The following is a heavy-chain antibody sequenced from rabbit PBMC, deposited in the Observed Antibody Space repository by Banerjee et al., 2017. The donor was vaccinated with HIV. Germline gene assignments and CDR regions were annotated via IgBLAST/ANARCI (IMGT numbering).Heavy chain of an antibody. Sequence: QLKESGGGLVQPGGSLKLSCKASGIDFSLYYMSWVRQAPGKGLEWIGYIDPIFGTTYYATWVDGRFTISSHNAQNTLWLQPNSLTAADTATYFCAREDISVWGFNLWGPGTLVTVS. J-gene: IGHJ4*01. CDR3: AREDISVWGFNL. D-gene: IGHD4-1*01. CDR2: IDPIFGTT. V-gene: IGHV1S7*01. CDR1: GIDFSLYY.